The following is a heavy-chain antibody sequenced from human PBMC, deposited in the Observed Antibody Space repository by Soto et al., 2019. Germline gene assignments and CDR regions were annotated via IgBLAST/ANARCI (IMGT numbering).Heavy chain of an antibody. CDR2: IYYSGST. CDR3: ARDRHNNFFDP. D-gene: IGHD6-6*01. Sequence: QVQLQESCPGLVKPSQPLSLTCTVSGASMSSGGYYWTWIRQSPGKGLEWIGYIYYSGSTYYNPSLESRVAISLATSRSQFSLTVHSVTAADTAIYYCARDRHNNFFDPWGQGPLVTVSS. CDR1: GASMSSGGYY. V-gene: IGHV4-31*03. J-gene: IGHJ5*02.